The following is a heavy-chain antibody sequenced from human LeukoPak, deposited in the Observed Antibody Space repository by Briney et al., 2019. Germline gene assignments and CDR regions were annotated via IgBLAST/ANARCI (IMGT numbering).Heavy chain of an antibody. CDR2: IYTSGST. D-gene: IGHD3-16*01. CDR1: GGSISSGSYY. CDR3: ARDTTGELMFYY. Sequence: PSETLSLTCTVSGGSISSGSYYWSWIRQPAGKGLEWIGRIYTSGSTNYSPSLKSRVTISVDTSKNQFSLKLSSVTAADTAVYYCARDTTGELMFYYWGQGTLVTVSS. J-gene: IGHJ4*02. V-gene: IGHV4-61*02.